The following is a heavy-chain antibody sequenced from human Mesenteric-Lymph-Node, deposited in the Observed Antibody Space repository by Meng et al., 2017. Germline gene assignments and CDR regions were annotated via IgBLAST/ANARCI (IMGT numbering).Heavy chain of an antibody. CDR3: ARVPPKSPDLNYYYYYGMDV. CDR2: IKSDGSST. J-gene: IGHJ6*02. Sequence: GGSLRLSCAASGFTFNSYWMHWVRQAPGKGLVWVSRIKSDGSSTNYADSVKGRFTISRDNAKNMLYLQMNSLRAEDTAVYYCARVPPKSPDLNYYYYYGMDVWGQGTTVTVSS. V-gene: IGHV3-74*01. CDR1: GFTFNSYW.